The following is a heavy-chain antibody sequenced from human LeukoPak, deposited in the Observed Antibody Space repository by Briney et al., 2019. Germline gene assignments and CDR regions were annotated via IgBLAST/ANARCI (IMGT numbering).Heavy chain of an antibody. J-gene: IGHJ1*01. CDR3: ARRVGSGWPVQH. CDR1: GYTFSSYD. CDR2: MNPNSGNT. V-gene: IGHV1-8*01. Sequence: GASVKVSCKASGYTFSSYDINWVRQATGQGLEWMGWMNPNSGNTGYAQKFQGRLNMTRNTSISTAYMELSSLRSDDTAVYYCARRVGSGWPVQHWGQGTLVTVSS. D-gene: IGHD6-19*01.